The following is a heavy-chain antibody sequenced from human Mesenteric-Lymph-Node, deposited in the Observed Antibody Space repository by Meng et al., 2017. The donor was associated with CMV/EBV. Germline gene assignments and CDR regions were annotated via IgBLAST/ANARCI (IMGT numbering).Heavy chain of an antibody. CDR2: IYSGGST. D-gene: IGHD2-2*02. J-gene: IGHJ4*02. Sequence: GESLKISCAASGFTVSSYYMSWVRQAPGKGLEWVSVIYSGGSTYYADSVRGRFTVSRDNSKNTLFLQMNSLTVDDTAVYYCAKHPIPTEGTDLFDYWGQGTLVTVSS. CDR1: GFTVSSYY. CDR3: AKHPIPTEGTDLFDY. V-gene: IGHV3-66*04.